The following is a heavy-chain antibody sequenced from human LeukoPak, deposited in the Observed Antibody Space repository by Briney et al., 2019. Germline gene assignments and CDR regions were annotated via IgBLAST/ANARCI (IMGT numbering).Heavy chain of an antibody. CDR1: GFTFSNYW. J-gene: IGHJ4*02. CDR3: VRDTGGSGSYPDY. Sequence: GGSLRLSCAASGFTFSNYWMTWVRQAPGKGLEWVANIKQDASEKYYVDSVEGRFTISRDNAKNSLYLQVNSLRVEDTAVYYCVRDTGGSGSYPDYWGQGTLVTVSS. D-gene: IGHD1-26*01. CDR2: IKQDASEK. V-gene: IGHV3-7*01.